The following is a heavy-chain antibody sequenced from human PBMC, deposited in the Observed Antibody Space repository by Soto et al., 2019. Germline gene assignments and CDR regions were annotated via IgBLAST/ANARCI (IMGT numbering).Heavy chain of an antibody. J-gene: IGHJ4*02. V-gene: IGHV3-9*01. CDR3: SKAGHSDSSGYRQYFDY. CDR1: GFTFDDYA. Sequence: GGSLRLCCAASGFTFDDYAMHWVRQAPGKGLEWVSGISWNSGSIGYADSVKGRFTISRDNAKNSLYLQMNSLRAEDTALYYCSKAGHSDSSGYRQYFDYWGQVTVVTVS. D-gene: IGHD3-22*01. CDR2: ISWNSGSI.